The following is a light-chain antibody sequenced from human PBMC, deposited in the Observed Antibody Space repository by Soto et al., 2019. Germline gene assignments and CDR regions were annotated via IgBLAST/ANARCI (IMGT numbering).Light chain of an antibody. CDR3: QQYNSYWT. CDR2: DAS. J-gene: IGKJ1*01. V-gene: IGKV3-11*01. Sequence: EIVLTQSPVTLSLSPGERATLSCRASQSVSSYLVWYQQKPGQAPRLLIYDASNRATGIPARFSGSGSGTDFTLTISSLEPDDFATYYCQQYNSYWTFGQGTRVEIK. CDR1: QSVSSY.